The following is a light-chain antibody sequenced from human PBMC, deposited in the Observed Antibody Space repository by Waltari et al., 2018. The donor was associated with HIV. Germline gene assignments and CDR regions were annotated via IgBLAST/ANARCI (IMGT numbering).Light chain of an antibody. CDR1: NSNVGNNF. CDR3: ASWDDKLSHWV. J-gene: IGLJ3*02. CDR2: RND. V-gene: IGLV1-47*01. Sequence: QSVLTQPPSASKTPGQRVLMSCSGTNSNVGNNFVSWFQQVPGGAPKLVIYRNDRRPSRVPDRFSGAKSGSSATLAISGLQSDDEADYFCASWDDKLSHWVFGVGTKLTV.